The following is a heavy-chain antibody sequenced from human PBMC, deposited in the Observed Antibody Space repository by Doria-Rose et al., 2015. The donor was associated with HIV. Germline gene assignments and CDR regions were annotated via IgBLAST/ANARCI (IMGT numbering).Heavy chain of an antibody. Sequence: QVQLHESGPGLVKPSETLSLTCSVSGASVSSRGYYWNWIRQVPGKGLESLGYTYYTGTSDYSPSLKSRLNMAVDTSKNQFSLKLSFVTVADTAVYYCARMGSYRELDYWGQGAPVIVSA. CDR3: ARMGSYRELDY. CDR2: TYYTGTS. J-gene: IGHJ4*02. CDR1: GASVSSRGYY. V-gene: IGHV4-31*03. D-gene: IGHD3-3*01.